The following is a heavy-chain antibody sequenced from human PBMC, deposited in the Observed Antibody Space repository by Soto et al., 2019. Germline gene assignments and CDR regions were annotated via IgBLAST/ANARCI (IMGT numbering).Heavy chain of an antibody. J-gene: IGHJ4*02. V-gene: IGHV1-18*04. CDR1: GYTFTTYG. Sequence: ASVKVSCKTSGYTFTTYGIIWVLQAPGQHLEWLGWISTRNGDTNYAQRFQGRVTLTTDTSTSTAYMELKDLRSDDTAVYFCARVMLLPNPAADFWGRGTLVTVSS. CDR2: ISTRNGDT. CDR3: ARVMLLPNPAADF. D-gene: IGHD2-21*01.